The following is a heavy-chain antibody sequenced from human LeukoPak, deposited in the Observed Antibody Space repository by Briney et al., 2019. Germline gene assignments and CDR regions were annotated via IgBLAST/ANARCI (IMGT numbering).Heavy chain of an antibody. CDR1: GYTLTELS. D-gene: IGHD4-17*01. V-gene: IGHV1-24*01. CDR3: ARVLMTTVTTKAFDI. J-gene: IGHJ3*02. CDR2: FDPEDGET. Sequence: ASVKVSCKVSGYTLTELSMHWVRQAPGKGLEWMGGFDPEDGETIYAQKFQGRVTMTEDTSTDTAYMELSSLRSEDTAVYFCARVLMTTVTTKAFDIWGQGTMVTVSS.